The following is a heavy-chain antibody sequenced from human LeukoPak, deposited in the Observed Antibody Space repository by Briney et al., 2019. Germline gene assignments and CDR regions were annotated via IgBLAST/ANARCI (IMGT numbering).Heavy chain of an antibody. CDR2: IRYDGSNK. Sequence: AGGSLRLSCAASGFAFSSYGMHWVRQAPGKGLEWVAFIRYDGSNKYYADSVKGRFTISRDNSKNTLYLQMNSLRAEDTAVYYCAKRLYSSSWYGDYYYGMDVWGQGTTVTASS. J-gene: IGHJ6*02. CDR3: AKRLYSSSWYGDYYYGMDV. V-gene: IGHV3-30*02. D-gene: IGHD6-13*01. CDR1: GFAFSSYG.